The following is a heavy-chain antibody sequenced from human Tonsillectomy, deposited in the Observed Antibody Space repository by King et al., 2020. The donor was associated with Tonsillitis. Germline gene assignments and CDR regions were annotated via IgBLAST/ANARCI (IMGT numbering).Heavy chain of an antibody. CDR2: IRSKAYGGTT. CDR3: TRDGHPDDYYSYGMDV. J-gene: IGHJ6*02. CDR1: GFTFGDYA. V-gene: IGHV3-49*03. Sequence: QLVESGGGLVQPGRSLRLSCTASGFTFGDYAMSWFRQAPGKGLEWVGFIRSKAYGGTTEYAASVKGRFTISRDDSKSIAYLQMNSLKTEDTAVYYCTRDGHPDDYYSYGMDVWGQGTTVTVSS.